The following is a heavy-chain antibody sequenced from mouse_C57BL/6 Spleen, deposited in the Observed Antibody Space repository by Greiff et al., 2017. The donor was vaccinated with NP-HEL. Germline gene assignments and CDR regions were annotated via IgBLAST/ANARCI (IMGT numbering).Heavy chain of an antibody. D-gene: IGHD2-2*01. V-gene: IGHV1-15*01. J-gene: IGHJ3*01. Sequence: QVQLQQSGAELVRPGASVTLSCKASGYTFTDYEMHWVKQTPVHGLEWIGAIDPETGGTAYNQKFKGKAILTADKSSSTAYMELRSLTSEDSAVYYCTRWLRRGGWFAYWGQGTLVTVSA. CDR1: GYTFTDYE. CDR3: TRWLRRGGWFAY. CDR2: IDPETGGT.